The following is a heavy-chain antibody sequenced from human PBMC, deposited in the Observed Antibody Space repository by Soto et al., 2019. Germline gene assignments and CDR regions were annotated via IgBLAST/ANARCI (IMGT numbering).Heavy chain of an antibody. Sequence: XDSQTISIKVSGGTSIMHWIALVWHMPGKCLEWMGIIDPGDSDARYGPFFAGQVTVSVDKSISTAYLLWSILEASNSPVYYCPRPGDMAATPTDAFDIWDQGTLHTVSS. CDR2: IDPGDSDA. J-gene: IGHJ3*02. CDR1: GGTSIMHW. V-gene: IGHV5-51*01. CDR3: PRPGDMAATPTDAFDI. D-gene: IGHD6-19*01.